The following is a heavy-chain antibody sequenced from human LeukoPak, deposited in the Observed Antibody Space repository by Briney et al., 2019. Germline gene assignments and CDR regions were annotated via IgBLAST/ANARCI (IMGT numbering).Heavy chain of an antibody. CDR1: GGSFSGYY. D-gene: IGHD6-6*01. V-gene: IGHV4-34*01. J-gene: IGHJ4*02. CDR2: INHSGST. CDR3: ARGRGSSSSHY. Sequence: SSETLSLTCAVYGGSFSGYYRSWIRQPPGKGLEWIGEINHSGSTNYNPSLKSRVTISVDTSKNQFSLKLSSVTAADTAVYYCARGRGSSSSHYWGQGTLVTVSS.